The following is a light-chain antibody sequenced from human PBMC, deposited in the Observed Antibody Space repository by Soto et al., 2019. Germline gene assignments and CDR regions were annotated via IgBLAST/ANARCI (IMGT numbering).Light chain of an antibody. CDR3: QQLDSYPRT. V-gene: IGKV1-9*01. Sequence: IQLTQSPSSLSATVGDRVTITCRASQDISYYLAWYQQKPGKAPKLLIYAESTLQGGVPPRFTGGGSGTDFTLTISSLQPEDFAVYYCQQLDSYPRTFGPGTTVDIK. CDR2: AES. J-gene: IGKJ3*01. CDR1: QDISYY.